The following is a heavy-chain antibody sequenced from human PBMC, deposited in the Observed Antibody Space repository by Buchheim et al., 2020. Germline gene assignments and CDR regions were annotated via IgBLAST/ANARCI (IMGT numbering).Heavy chain of an antibody. CDR2: ISYDGSNK. CDR3: ARGYYYESSGYYTFSYYFDY. V-gene: IGHV3-30-3*01. Sequence: QVQLVESGGGVVQPGRSLRLSCAASGFTFSSYAMHWVRQAPGKGLEWVAIISYDGSNKYYADSVKGRFTISRDNSKNTLYLHMNSLRAEDTAVYYCARGYYYESSGYYTFSYYFDYWGQGTL. D-gene: IGHD3-22*01. CDR1: GFTFSSYA. J-gene: IGHJ4*02.